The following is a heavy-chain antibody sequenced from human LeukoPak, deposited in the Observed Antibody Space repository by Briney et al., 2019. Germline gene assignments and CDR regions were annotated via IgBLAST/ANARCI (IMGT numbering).Heavy chain of an antibody. V-gene: IGHV4-59*01. J-gene: IGHJ4*02. CDR3: ARDHTAMGFDY. D-gene: IGHD5-18*01. CDR1: GGSISSYY. Sequence: SETLSLTCTVSGGSISSYYWSWIRQPPGKGLEWIGYIYYSGSTNYNPSLKSRVTISVDTSKNQFSLKLSSVTAADTAVYYCARDHTAMGFDYWGQGTLVTASS. CDR2: IYYSGST.